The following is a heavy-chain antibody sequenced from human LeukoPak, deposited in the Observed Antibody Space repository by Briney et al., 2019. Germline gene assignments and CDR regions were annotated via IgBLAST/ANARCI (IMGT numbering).Heavy chain of an antibody. CDR3: ARSLDSSSSNDY. CDR1: GFTFSSYS. J-gene: IGHJ4*02. CDR2: ISSSSSYI. Sequence: GGSLRLSCAVSGFTFSSYSMNWVRQAPGKGLEWVSSISSSSSYIYYADSVKGRFTISRDNAKNSLYLQMNSLRAEDTAVYYCARSLDSSSSNDYWGQGTLVTVSS. V-gene: IGHV3-21*01. D-gene: IGHD6-6*01.